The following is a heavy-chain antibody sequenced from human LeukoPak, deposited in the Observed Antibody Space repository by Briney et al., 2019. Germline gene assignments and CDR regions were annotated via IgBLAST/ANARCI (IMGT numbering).Heavy chain of an antibody. D-gene: IGHD6-19*01. J-gene: IGHJ5*02. CDR2: IYYSGST. V-gene: IGHV4-59*08. CDR3: ARSGYSSGWYWFDP. Sequence: SETLSLTCTVSGGSISSYYRSWIRQPPGKGLEWIGYIYYSGSTNYNPSLKSRVTISVDTSKNQFSLKLSSVTAADTAVYYCARSGYSSGWYWFDPWGQGTLVTVSS. CDR1: GGSISSYY.